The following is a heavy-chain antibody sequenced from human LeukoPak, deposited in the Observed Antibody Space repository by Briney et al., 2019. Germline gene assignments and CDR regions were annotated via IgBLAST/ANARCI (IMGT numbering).Heavy chain of an antibody. CDR3: ARRHAGYSSGWYGFDY. J-gene: IGHJ4*02. Sequence: KPSETLSLTCAVYGGSFSGYYWSWIRQPPGKGLEWIGEINHSGSTNYNPSLKSRVTISVDTSKNQFSLKLSSVTAADTAVYYCARRHAGYSSGWYGFDYWGQGTLVTVSS. D-gene: IGHD6-19*01. V-gene: IGHV4-34*01. CDR2: INHSGST. CDR1: GGSFSGYY.